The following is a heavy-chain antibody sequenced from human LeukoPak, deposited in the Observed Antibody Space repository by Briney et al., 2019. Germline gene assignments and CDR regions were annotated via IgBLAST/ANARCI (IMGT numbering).Heavy chain of an antibody. CDR1: GFTFSDHY. D-gene: IGHD3-10*01. Sequence: GGSLRLSCAASGFTFSDHYMDWVRQAPGKGPEWVGRIRNKANSYTTEYAASVKGRFTISRDDSKNSLYLQMNSLKTEDTGVYYCTGNYYGSGSYADFDYWGQGTLVTVSS. CDR2: IRNKANSYTT. V-gene: IGHV3-72*01. J-gene: IGHJ4*02. CDR3: TGNYYGSGSYADFDY.